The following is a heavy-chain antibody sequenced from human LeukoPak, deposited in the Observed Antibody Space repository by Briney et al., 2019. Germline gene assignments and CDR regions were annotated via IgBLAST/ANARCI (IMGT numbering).Heavy chain of an antibody. Sequence: ASVKVSCKASGYTFTGYYMHWVRQAPGQGLEWMGWINPNSGGTNYAQKFQGRVTMTRDTSISTAYLQWSSLKASDTAIYYCAKIDRQYCSRSSCYALDYWGQGTQVTVSS. CDR3: AKIDRQYCSRSSCYALDY. J-gene: IGHJ4*02. D-gene: IGHD2-2*01. CDR1: GYTFTGYY. V-gene: IGHV1-2*02. CDR2: INPNSGGT.